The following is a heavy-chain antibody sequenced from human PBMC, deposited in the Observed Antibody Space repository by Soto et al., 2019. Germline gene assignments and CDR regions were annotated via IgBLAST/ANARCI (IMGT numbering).Heavy chain of an antibody. Sequence: SVTVSCTASGGTFSSYAISWVRQAPGQGLEWMGGLIPIFGTANYAQKFQGRVTITADESTSTAYMELSSLRSEDTAVYSCASFGYCSGGSCPGWFDPWGQGTLVTVSS. CDR1: GGTFSSYA. CDR3: ASFGYCSGGSCPGWFDP. J-gene: IGHJ5*02. D-gene: IGHD2-15*01. CDR2: LIPIFGTA. V-gene: IGHV1-69*13.